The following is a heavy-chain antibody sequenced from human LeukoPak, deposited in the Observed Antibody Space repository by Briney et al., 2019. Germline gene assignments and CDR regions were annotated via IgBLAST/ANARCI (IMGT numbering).Heavy chain of an antibody. CDR1: GFTFSSYS. CDR2: ISSSSSYI. Sequence: GGSLRLSCAASGFTFSSYSMNWVRQAPGKGLEWVSSISSSSSYIYYADSVKGRFTISRDNAKNSLYLQVNSLRAEDKAVYYCARDPGGYCSSTSCYPGYDAFDIWGQGTMVTVSS. D-gene: IGHD2-2*01. V-gene: IGHV3-21*01. CDR3: ARDPGGYCSSTSCYPGYDAFDI. J-gene: IGHJ3*02.